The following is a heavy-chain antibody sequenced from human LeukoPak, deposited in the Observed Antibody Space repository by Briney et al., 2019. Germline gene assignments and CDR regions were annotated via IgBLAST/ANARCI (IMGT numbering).Heavy chain of an antibody. CDR2: INHSGST. V-gene: IGHV4-34*01. CDR1: GGSFSGFY. J-gene: IGHJ5*02. Sequence: ASETLSLTCAAYGGSFSGFYWSWIRQPPGKGLEWIGEINHSGSTNYNPSLKSRVTISVDTSKNQFSLKLSSVTAADTAVYYCARAGRSRRFDPWGQGTLVTVSS. CDR3: ARAGRSRRFDP. D-gene: IGHD6-13*01.